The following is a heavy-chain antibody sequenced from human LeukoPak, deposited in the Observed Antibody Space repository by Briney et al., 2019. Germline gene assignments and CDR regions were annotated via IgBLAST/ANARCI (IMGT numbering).Heavy chain of an antibody. CDR1: GFTFGGYA. Sequence: AGGSLRLSCTASGFTFGGYAMSWVRQAPGKGLEWVGFIRSKAYGGTTEYAASVKGRFTISRDDSKSIAYLQMNSLKTEDTAVYYCTRIRGQDYYDSSGYYRYFDYWGQGTLVTVSS. D-gene: IGHD3-22*01. J-gene: IGHJ4*02. V-gene: IGHV3-49*04. CDR3: TRIRGQDYYDSSGYYRYFDY. CDR2: IRSKAYGGTT.